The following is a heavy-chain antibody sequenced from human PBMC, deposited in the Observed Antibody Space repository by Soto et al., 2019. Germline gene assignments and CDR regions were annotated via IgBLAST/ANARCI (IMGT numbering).Heavy chain of an antibody. D-gene: IGHD1-26*01. V-gene: IGHV3-23*01. Sequence: PGGSLRLSCAASGFTFSSYAMSWVRQAPGKGLEWVSDISSSGGTTYYADSVKGRFTISRDNSKNTLYLQMNSLRAEDTAVYYCAPSKGGRIVGASDDAFDIWGQGTMVTVSS. J-gene: IGHJ3*02. CDR1: GFTFSSYA. CDR3: APSKGGRIVGASDDAFDI. CDR2: ISSSGGTT.